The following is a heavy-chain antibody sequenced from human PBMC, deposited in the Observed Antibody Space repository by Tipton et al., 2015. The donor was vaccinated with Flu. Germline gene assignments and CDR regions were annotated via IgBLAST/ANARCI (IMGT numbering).Heavy chain of an antibody. Sequence: QLVQSGGGLEKPGGSLRLFCAASGDAWLSWVRQAPGKGLEWVGRIKTKADGATTDYAAPVKGRFTISRDDSENTLFLQLNSLKTEDTAVYYCTTGSDIAATGFFYWGQGTLVSVSS. V-gene: IGHV3-15*01. CDR2: IKTKADGATT. CDR3: TTGSDIAATGFFY. CDR1: GDAW. D-gene: IGHD6-13*01. J-gene: IGHJ4*02.